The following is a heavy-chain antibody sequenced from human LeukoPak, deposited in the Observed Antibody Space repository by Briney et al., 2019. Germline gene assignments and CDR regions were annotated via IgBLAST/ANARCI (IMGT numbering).Heavy chain of an antibody. CDR3: ARGWWSDWYLDL. CDR2: IKQDGSEK. D-gene: IGHD2-15*01. Sequence: GGSLRLSCAASGFTFSSYWMSWVRQAPGKGLEWVANIKQDGSEKYYVDSVKGRFTISKDNAKNSLYLRMNSLRAEDTAVYYCARGWWSDWYLDLWGRGTLVTVSS. J-gene: IGHJ2*01. CDR1: GFTFSSYW. V-gene: IGHV3-7*01.